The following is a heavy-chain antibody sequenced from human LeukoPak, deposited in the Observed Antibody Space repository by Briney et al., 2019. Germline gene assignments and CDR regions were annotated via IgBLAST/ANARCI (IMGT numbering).Heavy chain of an antibody. Sequence: ASVKVSCKASCYTFTSYGISWVRQAPGQGLEWMGWISAYNGNTNYAQKLQGRVTMTTDTSTSTAYMELRSLRSDDTAVYYCARVNDFWSGYRYYYYGMDVWGQGTTVTVSS. V-gene: IGHV1-18*01. CDR3: ARVNDFWSGYRYYYYGMDV. D-gene: IGHD3-3*01. J-gene: IGHJ6*02. CDR1: CYTFTSYG. CDR2: ISAYNGNT.